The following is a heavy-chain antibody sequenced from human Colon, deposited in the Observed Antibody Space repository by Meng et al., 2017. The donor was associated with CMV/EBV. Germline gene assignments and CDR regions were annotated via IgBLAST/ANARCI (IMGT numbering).Heavy chain of an antibody. CDR3: ARDFKSGRP. CDR1: GLSFRFFT. CDR2: ISPSGDYI. Sequence: GESLKISCADSGLSFRFFTMMWVRQAPGKGLEWVSSISPSGDYIHYADSLKGPFTISRDNTKNSLYLQMNSLSAADTAVYYCARDFKSGRPWGQGTLVTVSS. J-gene: IGHJ5*02. V-gene: IGHV3-21*06.